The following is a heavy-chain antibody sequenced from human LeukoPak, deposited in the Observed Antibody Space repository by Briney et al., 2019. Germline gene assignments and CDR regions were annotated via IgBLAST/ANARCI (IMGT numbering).Heavy chain of an antibody. J-gene: IGHJ4*02. CDR3: AGHHPRNTVDF. CDR2: IYYSGST. V-gene: IGHV4-61*05. D-gene: IGHD2/OR15-2a*01. CDR1: GGSISSSSYS. Sequence: SETLSLTCTVSGGSISSSSYSWGWIRQPPGKGLEWIGYIYYSGSTNYNPSLKSRVTISLDTSKNQFSLKLSSVTAADTAVYYCAGHHPRNTVDFWGQGTLVTVSS.